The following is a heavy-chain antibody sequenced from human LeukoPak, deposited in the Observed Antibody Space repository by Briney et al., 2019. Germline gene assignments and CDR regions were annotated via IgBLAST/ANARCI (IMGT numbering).Heavy chain of an antibody. CDR3: ASPSMVFARDAFEI. J-gene: IGHJ3*02. Sequence: PSETLSLTCTVSGGSISSYYWSWIRQPAGKGLEWIVRIYTSGSTNYNPSLKSRVTMSVDTSKNQFSLKLSSVTAADTAVYFCASPSMVFARDAFEIWGPGTRVTVSS. D-gene: IGHD2-8*01. V-gene: IGHV4-4*07. CDR2: IYTSGST. CDR1: GGSISSYY.